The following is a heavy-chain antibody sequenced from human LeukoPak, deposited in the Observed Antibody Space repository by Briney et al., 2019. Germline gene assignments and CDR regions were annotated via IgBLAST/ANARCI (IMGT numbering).Heavy chain of an antibody. J-gene: IGHJ4*02. Sequence: GGSLRLSCAASGFTFTTYWMSWVRQAPGKGLEWVANIRQDESEKYYVYSLKGRITISRDNTKKSLYLQMNSLRAVHTALYYCARSLGCSSSSCYMDYWGQGTLVTVSS. V-gene: IGHV3-7*03. CDR3: ARSLGCSSSSCYMDY. CDR2: IRQDESEK. CDR1: GFTFTTYW. D-gene: IGHD2-2*02.